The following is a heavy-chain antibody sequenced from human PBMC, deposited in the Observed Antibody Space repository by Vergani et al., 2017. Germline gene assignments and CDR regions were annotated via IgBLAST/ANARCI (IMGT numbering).Heavy chain of an antibody. J-gene: IGHJ4*02. D-gene: IGHD6-13*01. CDR3: DRGSAAADDY. CDR2: ISSSSSYI. V-gene: IGHV3-21*04. CDR1: GFTFSSYS. Sequence: VQLVESGGGVVQPGRSLRLSCAASGFTFSSYSMNWVRQAPGKGLEWVSSISSSSSYIYYADSVKGRFTISRDNSKNTLYLQMNSLRAEDTAVYYCDRGSAAADDYWGQGTLVTVSS.